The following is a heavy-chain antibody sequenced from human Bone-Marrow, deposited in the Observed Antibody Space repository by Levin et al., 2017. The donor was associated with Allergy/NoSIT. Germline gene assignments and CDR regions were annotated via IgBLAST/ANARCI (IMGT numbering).Heavy chain of an antibody. D-gene: IGHD3-16*01. V-gene: IGHV4-59*01. J-gene: IGHJ3*02. CDR3: ARHMLGGTAWDI. Sequence: PSETLSLTCTVSGGSISGYFWSWIRQPPGKELEYIGYIYYSGGTDYNPSLKSRVTISVDTSKNQFSLKVTSVTSADTAVYYCARHMLGGTAWDIWGQGTLVTVSS. CDR1: GGSISGYF. CDR2: IYYSGGT.